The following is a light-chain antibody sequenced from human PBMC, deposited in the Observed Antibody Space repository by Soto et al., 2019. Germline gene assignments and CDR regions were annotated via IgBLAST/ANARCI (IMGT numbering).Light chain of an antibody. Sequence: EIVLTQSPGTLSLSPGERATLSCRASQSVSSGFLAWYQQKPGQAPRLLIYAASSRATGIPDSFSGSGSGTDFILTISRLEPEDFAVYYCQQYGSSPWTFGQGTKVELK. CDR1: QSVSSGF. V-gene: IGKV3-20*01. J-gene: IGKJ1*01. CDR2: AAS. CDR3: QQYGSSPWT.